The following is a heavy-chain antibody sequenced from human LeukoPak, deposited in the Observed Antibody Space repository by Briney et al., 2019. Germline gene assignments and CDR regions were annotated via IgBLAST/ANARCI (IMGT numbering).Heavy chain of an antibody. J-gene: IGHJ5*02. Sequence: GGSLRPSCAASGFTFGNSYMSWLRQAPGNGLQWVSYISHSGGTIHYADSVKGRFTISRDNAKNSLYLQMDSLRAGDTAVYFCARAPFDTKGYYQAPIRFDAWGQGTLVTVSS. CDR3: ARAPFDTKGYYQAPIRFDA. CDR2: ISHSGGTI. CDR1: GFTFGNSY. D-gene: IGHD3-22*01. V-gene: IGHV3-11*01.